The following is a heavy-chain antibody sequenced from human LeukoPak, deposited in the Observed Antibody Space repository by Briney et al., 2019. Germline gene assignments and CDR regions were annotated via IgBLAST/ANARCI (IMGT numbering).Heavy chain of an antibody. CDR3: AKDQGVIKYYFDY. D-gene: IGHD3-10*01. Sequence: GGSLRLSCAASGFTVSSNYMSWVRQAPGKGLEWVSVIYSGGSTYYADSVKGRFTISRDNSKNTVHLQMNSLRAEDTAVYYCAKDQGVIKYYFDYWGQGTLVTVSS. CDR1: GFTVSSNY. CDR2: IYSGGST. V-gene: IGHV3-53*01. J-gene: IGHJ4*02.